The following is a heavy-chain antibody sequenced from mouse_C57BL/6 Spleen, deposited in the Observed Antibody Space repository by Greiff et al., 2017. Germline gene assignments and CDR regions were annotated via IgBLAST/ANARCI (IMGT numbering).Heavy chain of an antibody. D-gene: IGHD1-1*01. J-gene: IGHJ2*01. CDR2: ISDGGSYT. Sequence: EVKLVESGGGLVKPGGSLKLSCAASGFTFSSYAMSWVRQTPEKRLEWVATISDGGSYTYYPDNVKGRFTISRDNAKNTLYLQMSHLKSEDTAMYYCARDYGSTHYFDYWGQGTTLTVSS. CDR3: ARDYGSTHYFDY. CDR1: GFTFSSYA. V-gene: IGHV5-4*01.